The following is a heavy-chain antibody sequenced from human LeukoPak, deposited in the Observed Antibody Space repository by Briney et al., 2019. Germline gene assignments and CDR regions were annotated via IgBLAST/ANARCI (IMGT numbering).Heavy chain of an antibody. CDR1: GFTFSSYS. V-gene: IGHV3-21*01. D-gene: IGHD3-10*01. J-gene: IGHJ4*02. CDR3: AREPDDYYGSGSEPFDY. CDR2: ISSSSSYI. Sequence: GGSLRLSCAASGFTFSSYSMNWVRQAPGKGLEWVSSISSSSSYIYYADSVKGRFTISRDNAKNSLYLQMNSLRAEDTAVYYCAREPDDYYGSGSEPFDYWGQGTLVTVSS.